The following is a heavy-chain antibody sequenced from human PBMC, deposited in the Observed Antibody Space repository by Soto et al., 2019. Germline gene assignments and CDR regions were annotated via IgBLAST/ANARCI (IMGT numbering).Heavy chain of an antibody. CDR1: GSRFSNYV. D-gene: IGHD5-12*01. V-gene: IGHV1-69*06. CDR3: AREGRGKKAGYSGLVSLGY. J-gene: IGHJ4*02. CDR2: IIPIFNST. Sequence: QVQLVQSGAEVKTPGSSLKVSCKVSGSRFSNYVISWVRQAPGHGLEWLGRIIPIFNSTKYAQNFQGRVTITADKSTSPASLELSSLRSDDTAVYYGAREGRGKKAGYSGLVSLGYWGQGTLVTVSS.